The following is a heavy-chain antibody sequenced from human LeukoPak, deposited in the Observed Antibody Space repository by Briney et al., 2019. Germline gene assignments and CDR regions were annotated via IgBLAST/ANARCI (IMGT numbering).Heavy chain of an antibody. J-gene: IGHJ4*02. CDR1: GYSISSGYY. V-gene: IGHV4-38-2*02. Sequence: PSETLSLTCTVSGYSISSGYYWGWIRQPPGKGLEWIGSIYHSGSTYYNPSLKSRVTISVDTSKNQFSLKLSSVTAADTAVYYCAKDGPDYGDYVGDMEFGDYFDYWGQGTLVTVSS. CDR2: IYHSGST. CDR3: AKDGPDYGDYVGDMEFGDYFDY. D-gene: IGHD4-17*01.